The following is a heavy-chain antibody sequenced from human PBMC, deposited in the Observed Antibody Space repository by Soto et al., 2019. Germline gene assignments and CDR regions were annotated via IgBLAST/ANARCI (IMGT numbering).Heavy chain of an antibody. Sequence: GGSLRLSCAASGFSFSTYTLNWVRQAPGKGLEWGSSISGGSNYINYADSVRGRFTISRDNAKNSLYLQMKGLRGEDTADYYCASVGGLYLDNFTYLKPDGFDMWGKGKMVTVSS. J-gene: IGHJ3*02. D-gene: IGHD3-9*01. CDR1: GFSFSTYT. CDR2: ISGGSNYI. V-gene: IGHV3-21*04. CDR3: ASVGGLYLDNFTYLKPDGFDM.